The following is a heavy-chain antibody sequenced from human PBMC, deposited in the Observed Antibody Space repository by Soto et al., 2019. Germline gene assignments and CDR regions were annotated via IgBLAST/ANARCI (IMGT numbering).Heavy chain of an antibody. J-gene: IGHJ4*02. CDR3: AKGVTYYDILTGLDY. CDR1: GFTFSSYG. Sequence: GGSLRLSCAASGFTFSSYGMHWVRQAPGKGLEWVAVISYDGSNKYYADSVKGRFTISRDNSKNTLYLQMNSLRAEDTAVYYCAKGVTYYDILTGLDYWGQGTLVTVSS. CDR2: ISYDGSNK. D-gene: IGHD3-9*01. V-gene: IGHV3-30*18.